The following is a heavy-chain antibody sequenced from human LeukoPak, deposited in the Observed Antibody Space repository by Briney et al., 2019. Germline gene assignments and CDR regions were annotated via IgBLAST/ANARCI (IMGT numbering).Heavy chain of an antibody. CDR2: VYSGGST. J-gene: IGHJ4*02. CDR1: GFTFSSYS. CDR3: ARWGGSHDY. Sequence: PGGSLRLSCAASGFTFSSYSMNWVRQAPGKGLEWVSVVYSGGSTHYADSVKGRFTISRDNSKNTLYLQMNSLRGEDTAVYYCARWGGSHDYWGQGTLVTVSS. D-gene: IGHD1-26*01. V-gene: IGHV3-53*01.